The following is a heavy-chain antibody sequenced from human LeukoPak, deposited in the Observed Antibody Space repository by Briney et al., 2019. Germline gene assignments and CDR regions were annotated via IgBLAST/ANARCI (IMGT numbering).Heavy chain of an antibody. D-gene: IGHD6-19*01. Sequence: GGSLRLSCAPSGFSFGDFAMHWVRQAPGKGLEWVALISYDGGNIYYADSVRGRFTISRDNSKNMWFLHMNSLRPEDTAVYYCARDPPFRSGWSQNLFDHWGQGTLVTVSS. CDR1: GFSFGDFA. CDR3: ARDPPFRSGWSQNLFDH. V-gene: IGHV3-30*04. J-gene: IGHJ4*02. CDR2: ISYDGGNI.